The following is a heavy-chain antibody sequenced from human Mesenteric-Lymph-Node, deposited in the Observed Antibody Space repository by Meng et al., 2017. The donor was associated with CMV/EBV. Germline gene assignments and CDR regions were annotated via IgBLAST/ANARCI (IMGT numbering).Heavy chain of an antibody. D-gene: IGHD2-2*02. CDR3: ARDDRCDTTSCYTDWFDP. CDR1: GFTFSSYG. Sequence: GESLKISCAASGFTFSSYGMHWVRQAPGKGLEWVAFIRYDGSNKYYADSVKGRFTISRDNAKNSLSLQMNSLRAEDTAVYYCARDDRCDTTSCYTDWFDPWGQGTLVTVSS. V-gene: IGHV3-30*02. J-gene: IGHJ5*02. CDR2: IRYDGSNK.